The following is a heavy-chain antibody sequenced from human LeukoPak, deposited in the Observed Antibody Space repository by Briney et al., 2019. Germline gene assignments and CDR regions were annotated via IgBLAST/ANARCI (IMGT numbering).Heavy chain of an antibody. Sequence: ALKFSSKASGYTFTSYGISWVRQAPGQRLKCMGGISAYNGSTKYAQTLQGRITVTTDTATITADMELRSLRSDDTAVYYCARDLRVVVVAAPRENYFDCWRQATLVTVSS. CDR2: ISAYNGST. V-gene: IGHV1-18*01. CDR1: GYTFTSYG. J-gene: IGHJ4*02. CDR3: ARDLRVVVVAAPRENYFDC. D-gene: IGHD2-15*01.